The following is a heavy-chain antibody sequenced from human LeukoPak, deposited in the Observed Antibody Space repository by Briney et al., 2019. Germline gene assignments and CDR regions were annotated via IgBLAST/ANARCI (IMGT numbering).Heavy chain of an antibody. CDR2: ISSSSSTI. V-gene: IGHV3-48*01. CDR1: GFTFGSFY. D-gene: IGHD4-17*01. Sequence: GGSLRLSCAVSGFTFGSFYMSWVRQAPGKGLEWVSYISSSSSTIYYADSVKGRFTISRDNAKNSLYLQMNSLRAEDTAVYYCARIPRYSDYDDYEFVYWGQGTLVTVSS. CDR3: ARIPRYSDYDDYEFVY. J-gene: IGHJ4*02.